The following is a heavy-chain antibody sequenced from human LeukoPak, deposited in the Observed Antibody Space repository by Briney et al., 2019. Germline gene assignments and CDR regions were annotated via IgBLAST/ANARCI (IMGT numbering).Heavy chain of an antibody. CDR1: GYSISSGYY. D-gene: IGHD2/OR15-2a*01. J-gene: IGHJ6*03. CDR2: IYHSGST. CDR3: ARILARQFTSFSDSSPYTYYYMDV. Sequence: PSETLSLTCTVSGYSISSGYYWGWIRQPPGKGLEWIGSIYHSGSTYHNPSLKSRVTISVDTSKNQFSLKLSSVTAADTAVYYCARILARQFTSFSDSSPYTYYYMDVWGKGTTVTVSS. V-gene: IGHV4-38-2*02.